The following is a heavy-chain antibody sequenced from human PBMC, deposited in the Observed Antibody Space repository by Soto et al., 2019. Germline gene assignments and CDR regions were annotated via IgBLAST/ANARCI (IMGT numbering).Heavy chain of an antibody. J-gene: IGHJ4*02. CDR2: IYYSGST. V-gene: IGHV4-30-4*01. CDR3: AREADCSGGSCSLGYYFDY. Sequence: TLALTVTVSGGSISSGDYYWSWIRQPPGKGLEWIGYIYYSGSTYYNPSLKSRVTISVDTSKNQFSLKLSSVTAADTAVYYCAREADCSGGSCSLGYYFDYWGQGTLVTVSS. CDR1: GGSISSGDYY. D-gene: IGHD2-15*01.